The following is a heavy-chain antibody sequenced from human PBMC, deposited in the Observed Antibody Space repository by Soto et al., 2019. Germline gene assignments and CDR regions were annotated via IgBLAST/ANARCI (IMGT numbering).Heavy chain of an antibody. J-gene: IGHJ4*02. CDR3: ARATGADKEDY. V-gene: IGHV3-7*04. D-gene: IGHD3-10*01. Sequence: EVQLVESGGGLVQPGGSLRLSCAASGFTFSSYWMSWVRQAPGKGLEWVANIKEDGSERYYVDSVKGRFTIARDNAKNSIYRQMNSIRAEDTAVYYWARATGADKEDYWGQGTLVTFSS. CDR1: GFTFSSYW. CDR2: IKEDGSER.